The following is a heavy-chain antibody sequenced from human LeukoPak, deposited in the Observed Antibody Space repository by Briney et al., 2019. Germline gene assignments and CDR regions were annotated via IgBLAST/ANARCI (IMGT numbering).Heavy chain of an antibody. V-gene: IGHV4-59*01. Sequence: PSETLSLTCTVSGGSISSYYWSWIRQPPGKGLEWLGYIYYSGSTNYNPSLKSRVTILVDTSKNQVSLKLSSVTAADTAVYYCARGPDSSGYHFDYWGQGTPVTVSS. D-gene: IGHD3-22*01. CDR2: IYYSGST. CDR1: GGSISSYY. CDR3: ARGPDSSGYHFDY. J-gene: IGHJ4*02.